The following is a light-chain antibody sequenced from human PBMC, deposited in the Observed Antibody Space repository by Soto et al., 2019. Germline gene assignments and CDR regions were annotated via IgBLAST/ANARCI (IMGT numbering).Light chain of an antibody. CDR3: QHRSNWPPGRNT. CDR1: QSVSSY. CDR2: DAS. J-gene: IGKJ3*01. V-gene: IGKV3-11*01. Sequence: EIVLTQSPATLSLSPGERATLACRASQSVSSYLAWYQQKPGQAPRLLIYDASNSATGIPARFSGGGSGTDSPLTISSLEPEAFAVYHGQHRSNWPPGRNTFGPGTKVDIK.